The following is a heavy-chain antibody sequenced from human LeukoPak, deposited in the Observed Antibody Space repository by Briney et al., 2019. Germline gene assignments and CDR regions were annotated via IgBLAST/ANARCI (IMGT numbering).Heavy chain of an antibody. J-gene: IGHJ6*02. Sequence: KPSETLSLTCAVYGGSFSGYYWSWIRQPPGKGLEWIGEINHSGSTNYNPSLKSRVTISVDTSKNQFSLKLSSVTAADTAVYYCARGSRYYYGSGSYYNYYYYGMDVWGQGTTVTVSS. D-gene: IGHD3-10*01. V-gene: IGHV4-34*01. CDR2: INHSGST. CDR3: ARGSRYYYGSGSYYNYYYYGMDV. CDR1: GGSFSGYY.